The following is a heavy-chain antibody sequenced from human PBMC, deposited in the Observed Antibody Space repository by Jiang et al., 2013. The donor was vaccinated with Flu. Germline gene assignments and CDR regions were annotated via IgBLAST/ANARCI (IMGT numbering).Heavy chain of an antibody. CDR2: IYYSGST. D-gene: IGHD2-15*01. Sequence: SGPGLVKPSETLSLTCTVSGDSISSSSYYWGWIRQPPGKGLEWIGNIYYSGSTYYNPSLKSRVTISVDTSKNQFSLKLSSVTAADTAVYYCASPRYCSGGGCYRVDYWGQGTLVTVSS. CDR3: ASPRYCSGGGCYRVDY. CDR1: GDSISSSSYY. J-gene: IGHJ4*02. V-gene: IGHV4-39*01.